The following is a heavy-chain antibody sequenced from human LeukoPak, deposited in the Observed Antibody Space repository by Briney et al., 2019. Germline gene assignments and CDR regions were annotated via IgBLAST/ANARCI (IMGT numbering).Heavy chain of an antibody. Sequence: GESLKISCKGSGYSFTSYWISWVRQMPGKGLEWMGRIDPSDSYTNYSPSFQGHVTISADKSISTAYLQWSSLKASDTAMYCCARLGGYCSSTSCYFFDWGQGPLVTVSS. CDR1: GYSFTSYW. CDR3: ARLGGYCSSTSCYFFD. J-gene: IGHJ4*02. V-gene: IGHV5-10-1*01. CDR2: IDPSDSYT. D-gene: IGHD2-2*01.